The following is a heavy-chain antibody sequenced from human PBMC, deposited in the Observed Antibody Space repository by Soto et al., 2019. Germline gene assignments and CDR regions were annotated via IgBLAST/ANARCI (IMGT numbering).Heavy chain of an antibody. CDR3: ARTYRGYSYGYRYFDY. V-gene: IGHV2-70*11. CDR1: GFSLSTSGMC. CDR2: IDWDDDK. J-gene: IGHJ4*02. Sequence: SGPTLVNPTQTLTLTCTFSGFSLSTSGMCVSWIRQPPGKALEWLARIDWDDDKYYSTSLKTRLTISKDTSKNQVVLTMTNMDPVDTATYYCARTYRGYSYGYRYFDYWGQGTLVTVS. D-gene: IGHD5-18*01.